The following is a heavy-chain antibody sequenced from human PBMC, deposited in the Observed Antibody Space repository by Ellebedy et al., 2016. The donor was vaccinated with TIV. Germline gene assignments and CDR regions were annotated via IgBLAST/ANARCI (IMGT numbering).Heavy chain of an antibody. Sequence: GSLRLXXTVSGGSISSYYWSWSRQPAGKGLEWIGRIYTSGSTNYNPSLKSRVTMSVDTSKNQFSLKLSSVTAADTAVYYCARGTVKFDYWGQGTLVTVSS. D-gene: IGHD3/OR15-3a*01. CDR1: GGSISSYY. J-gene: IGHJ4*02. CDR3: ARGTVKFDY. CDR2: IYTSGST. V-gene: IGHV4-4*07.